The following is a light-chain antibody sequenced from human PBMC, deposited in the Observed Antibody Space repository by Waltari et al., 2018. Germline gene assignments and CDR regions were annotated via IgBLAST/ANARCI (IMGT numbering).Light chain of an antibody. V-gene: IGKV1-5*03. J-gene: IGKJ1*01. CDR1: ESISTW. CDR3: QQYHTYWT. Sequence: DIQMTQSPSTLSASVGARVTITCRASESISTWFAWYQQKPGKAPKLLIYKASSLESGVPSRFHGSGSGTEFTLTISSLQPDDFATYYCQQYHTYWTFGHGTKVEIK. CDR2: KAS.